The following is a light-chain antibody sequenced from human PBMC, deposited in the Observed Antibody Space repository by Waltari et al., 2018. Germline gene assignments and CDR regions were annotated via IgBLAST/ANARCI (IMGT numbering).Light chain of an antibody. J-gene: IGLJ1*01. CDR1: SSDVGNYNY. Sequence: QSALTQPPSASGSLGQSVTISCTGTSSDVGNYNYVSWYQQPPGTAPKLIIYDVNRRPSGVPDRFSGSKSGNTASLAVSGLQPEDEADYYCSSYAGSSYVFGTGTTVTVL. CDR3: SSYAGSSYV. CDR2: DVN. V-gene: IGLV2-8*01.